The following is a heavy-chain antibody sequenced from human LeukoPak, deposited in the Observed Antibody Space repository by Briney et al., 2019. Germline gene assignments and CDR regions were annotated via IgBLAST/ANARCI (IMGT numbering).Heavy chain of an antibody. J-gene: IGHJ5*02. CDR2: INHSGST. D-gene: IGHD2-15*01. CDR3: ARASCGSCPFDP. CDR1: GGSFSGYY. Sequence: SETLSLTCAVYGGSFSGYYWSWIRQPPGKGLEWIGEINHSGSTNYNPSLKSRVTISVDTSKNQFSLKLSSVTAADTAVYYCARASCGSCPFDPWGQGTLVTVSS. V-gene: IGHV4-34*01.